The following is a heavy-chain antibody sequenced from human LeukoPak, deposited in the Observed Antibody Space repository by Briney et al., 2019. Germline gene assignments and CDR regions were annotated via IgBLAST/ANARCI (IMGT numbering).Heavy chain of an antibody. Sequence: GGSLRLSCAASGFTFSSFWMSWVRQAPGKGLEWVSSISSSSSYIYYADSVKGRFTISRDNAKNSLYLQMNSLRAEDTAVYYCARDPVGVATTFDYWGQGTLVTVSS. CDR1: GFTFSSFW. D-gene: IGHD5-12*01. V-gene: IGHV3-21*01. CDR3: ARDPVGVATTFDY. J-gene: IGHJ4*02. CDR2: ISSSSSYI.